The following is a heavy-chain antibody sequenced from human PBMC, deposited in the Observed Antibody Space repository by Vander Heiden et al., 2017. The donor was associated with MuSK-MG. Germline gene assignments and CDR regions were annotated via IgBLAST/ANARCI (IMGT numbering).Heavy chain of an antibody. CDR3: AKDSIVDYFDY. CDR1: GFTFYDYA. CDR2: ISWNSGSI. Sequence: EVQLVESGVGLVQLGRSLRLSCAASGFTFYDYAMHCFRQAPGKGLACVSGISWNSGSIGYAESVKGRFTIYRDNDKNSLYLQMNRLRAEDTALYYCAKDSIVDYFDYWGQGTLVNVSS. J-gene: IGHJ4*02. V-gene: IGHV3-9*01. D-gene: IGHD1-26*01.